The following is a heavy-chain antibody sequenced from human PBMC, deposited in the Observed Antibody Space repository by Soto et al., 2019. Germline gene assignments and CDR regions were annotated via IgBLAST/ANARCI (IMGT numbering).Heavy chain of an antibody. D-gene: IGHD3-22*01. CDR2: ISYDGSNK. V-gene: IGHV3-30*18. CDR3: ANFYYDTSGTTVGCDP. CDR1: GFTFSNYA. Sequence: QVQLVESGGGVVQPGRSLRLSCAASGFTFSNYAMHWVRQAPGKGLEWVAVISYDGSNKYYADSVKGRFTISRDNSKNTLYLQMNSLRADDTAVYYCANFYYDTSGTTVGCDPWGQGTLVTVSS. J-gene: IGHJ5*02.